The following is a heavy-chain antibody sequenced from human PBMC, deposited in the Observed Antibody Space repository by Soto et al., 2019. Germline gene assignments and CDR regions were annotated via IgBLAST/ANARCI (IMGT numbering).Heavy chain of an antibody. D-gene: IGHD1-26*01. J-gene: IGHJ5*02. CDR1: GFSVSSNY. V-gene: IGHV3-53*01. CDR3: ARHRHPRGTVGATSPLDP. CDR2: HYSGGST. Sequence: GSLRLSCAISGFSVSSNYLSWVRQAPGKGLEWVSVHYSGGSTYYADSVQGRFTISRDKSNNTLYLQMRRVRAEDTAVYFCARHRHPRGTVGATSPLDPWGQGTQVP.